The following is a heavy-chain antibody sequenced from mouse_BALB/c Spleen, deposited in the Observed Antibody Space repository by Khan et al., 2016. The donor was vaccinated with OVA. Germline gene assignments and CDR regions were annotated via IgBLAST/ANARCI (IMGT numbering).Heavy chain of an antibody. V-gene: IGHV9-1*02. CDR2: INTSTGEP. CDR3: ARGLNSSGAGFAY. CDR1: GYTFTNFG. D-gene: IGHD1-3*01. Sequence: QIQLVQSGPELKKPGETVKISCKASGYTFTNFGMNWVKQAPGKALKWMGWINTSTGEPTYADDFKGRFAFSLETSASTAYLQINNLKNEDMATYFCARGLNSSGAGFAYWGQGTLVTVSA. J-gene: IGHJ3*01.